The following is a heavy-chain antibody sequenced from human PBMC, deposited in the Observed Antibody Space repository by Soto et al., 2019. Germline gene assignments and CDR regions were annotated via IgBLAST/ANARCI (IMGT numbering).Heavy chain of an antibody. Sequence: QVQLVESGGGVVQPGPSLGVSCAASGFTFRSFGMHWVRQAPGKGLEWVAVVGADGGAKVYADSVKGRFITSRDNSRQTVHLQMNSLRPEDTGVYYCAREAAFANWYLDLWGRGTLVTVSS. D-gene: IGHD2-15*01. V-gene: IGHV3-33*08. CDR1: GFTFRSFG. CDR3: AREAAFANWYLDL. J-gene: IGHJ2*01. CDR2: VGADGGAK.